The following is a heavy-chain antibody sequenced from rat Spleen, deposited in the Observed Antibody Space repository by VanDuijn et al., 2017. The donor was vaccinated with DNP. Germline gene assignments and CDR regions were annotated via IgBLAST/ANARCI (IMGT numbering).Heavy chain of an antibody. Sequence: QVQLKESGPGLVQPSQTLSLTCTVAGFSLTSNSVHWVRQSPGKGLEWMGVIWNNGGTRYNSVLKSRLSITKDTSKSQVFLKMNSLQTEDTAMYFCARSGRAMDAWGQGTSVTVSS. J-gene: IGHJ4*01. CDR2: IWNNGGT. CDR3: ARSGRAMDA. D-gene: IGHD5-1*01. CDR1: GFSLTSNS. V-gene: IGHV2-41*01.